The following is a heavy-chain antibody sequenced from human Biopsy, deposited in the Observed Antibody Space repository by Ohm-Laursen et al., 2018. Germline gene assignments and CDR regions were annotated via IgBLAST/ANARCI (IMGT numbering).Heavy chain of an antibody. Sequence: GTLSLTCAVSGASVSSGSYDWSWIRPPPGKGLEWIGTIYNDVSTKYNPSLRSRVTISADKSTNQFSLKLRSVTAADTAVYYCARGYAGLYEAFDFWGQGTVVTVAS. CDR2: IYNDVST. D-gene: IGHD5-18*01. CDR3: ARGYAGLYEAFDF. CDR1: GASVSSGSYD. V-gene: IGHV4-61*01. J-gene: IGHJ3*01.